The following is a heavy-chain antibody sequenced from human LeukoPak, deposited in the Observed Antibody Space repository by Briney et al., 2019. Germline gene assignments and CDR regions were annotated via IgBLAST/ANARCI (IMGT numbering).Heavy chain of an antibody. D-gene: IGHD6-19*01. CDR3: ARYLRSGWSYFDH. CDR2: ISSSTTTI. J-gene: IGHJ4*02. CDR1: GFTFSSYA. Sequence: GGSLRLSCSASGFTFSSYAMNWVRQAPGKGLEWISYISSSTTTIHYADSVKGRFTISRDNVKNSLYLQMNSLRAEDTAVYYCARYLRSGWSYFDHWGQGTLVTVSS. V-gene: IGHV3-48*04.